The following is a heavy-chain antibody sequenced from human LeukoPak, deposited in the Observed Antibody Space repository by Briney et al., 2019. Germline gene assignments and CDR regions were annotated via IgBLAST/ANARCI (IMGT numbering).Heavy chain of an antibody. CDR3: ARGLYNWNDGSVY. Sequence: ASAKVSCKASGYTFTSYDINWVRQATGQGLEWMGWMNPNSGNTGYAQKFQGRVTITRNTSISTAYMELSSLRSEDTAVYYCARGLYNWNDGSVYWGQGTLVTVSS. V-gene: IGHV1-8*03. CDR2: MNPNSGNT. CDR1: GYTFTSYD. D-gene: IGHD1-20*01. J-gene: IGHJ4*02.